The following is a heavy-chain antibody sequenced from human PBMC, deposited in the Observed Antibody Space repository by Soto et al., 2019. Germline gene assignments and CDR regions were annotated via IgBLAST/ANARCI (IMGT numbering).Heavy chain of an antibody. CDR1: GFTFNNYG. J-gene: IGHJ3*01. V-gene: IGHV3-30*18. Sequence: SGGSLRLSCAASGFTFNNYGMHWVRQAPGKGLEWVATISNDGSDKYYADSVKGRLTISRDYSKNTVYLQMNSLRAEETAVYYCAKDQGIAASHWIDWGQGTMVTLS. CDR2: ISNDGSDK. CDR3: AKDQGIAASHWID. D-gene: IGHD6-13*01.